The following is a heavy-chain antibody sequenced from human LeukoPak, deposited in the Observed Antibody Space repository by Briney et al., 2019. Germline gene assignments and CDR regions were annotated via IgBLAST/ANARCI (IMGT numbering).Heavy chain of an antibody. V-gene: IGHV1-2*02. J-gene: IGHJ5*02. CDR2: INPNSGGT. D-gene: IGHD6-13*01. Sequence: ASVKVSCKASGYTFTGYYMHWVRQAPGQGLEWMGWINPNSGGTNYAQKFQGRVTMTRDTSIGTAYMELSRLRSDDTAVYYCALLAAAGTYPKEWFDPWGQGTLVTVSS. CDR3: ALLAAAGTYPKEWFDP. CDR1: GYTFTGYY.